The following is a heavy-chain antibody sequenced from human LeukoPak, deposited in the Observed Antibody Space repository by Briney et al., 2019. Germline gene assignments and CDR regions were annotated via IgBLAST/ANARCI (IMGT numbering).Heavy chain of an antibody. CDR1: GGSISSSGYY. CDR2: IYYSGST. CDR3: ARHEYSGSYYRLSWFDP. D-gene: IGHD1-26*01. V-gene: IGHV4-39*01. Sequence: SETLSLTCTVSGGSISSSGYYWGWVRQPPGKGLEWIASIYYSGSTYYNPSLKSRVTISVDTSKNQLSLKLSSLTAADTAVYYCARHEYSGSYYRLSWFDPWGQGTLVTVSS. J-gene: IGHJ5*02.